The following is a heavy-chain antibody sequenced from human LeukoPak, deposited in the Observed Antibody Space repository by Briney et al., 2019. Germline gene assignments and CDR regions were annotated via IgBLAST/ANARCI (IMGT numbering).Heavy chain of an antibody. V-gene: IGHV1-3*01. Sequence: ASVKVSCKASGYTFTSYAMHWVRQAPGQRLEWMGWINAGNGNTKYSQKFQGRVIITRDTSASTAYMELSSLRSEDTAVYYCARGSYGYSGYDWSFDYWGQGTLVTVSS. CDR3: ARGSYGYSGYDWSFDY. D-gene: IGHD5-12*01. CDR1: GYTFTSYA. J-gene: IGHJ4*02. CDR2: INAGNGNT.